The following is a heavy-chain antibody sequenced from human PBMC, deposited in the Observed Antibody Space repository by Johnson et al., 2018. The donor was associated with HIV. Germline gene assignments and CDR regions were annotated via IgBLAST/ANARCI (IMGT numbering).Heavy chain of an antibody. Sequence: VQLVESGGGLVQPARSLRLSCAASEFTFGSFTMHWVRQPPGQGLECVAVISYDGSNKYYADSLKGRFTITRDNSKNTLYLQMNSLRVEDTAVYYCAKDWDRWLQPPGDAFDIRGRGTMVTVSS. CDR3: AKDWDRWLQPPGDAFDI. D-gene: IGHD5-24*01. J-gene: IGHJ3*02. CDR1: EFTFGSFT. CDR2: ISYDGSNK. V-gene: IGHV3-30*04.